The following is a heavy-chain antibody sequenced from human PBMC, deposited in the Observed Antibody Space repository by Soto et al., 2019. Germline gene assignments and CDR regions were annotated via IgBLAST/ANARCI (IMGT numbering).Heavy chain of an antibody. CDR1: GGSVISGSYY. J-gene: IGHJ4*02. CDR2: IYNTGST. CDR3: ARGGGVTATFDY. V-gene: IGHV4-61*01. Sequence: AETLSLTCSVSGGSVISGSYYLSCIRQPPGKGLEWIGYIYNTGSTNYNPSLKSRVTMSVDTSKNQFSLKLTSVTAADTAVYYCARGGGVTATFDYWGRGTLVTVSS. D-gene: IGHD5-18*01.